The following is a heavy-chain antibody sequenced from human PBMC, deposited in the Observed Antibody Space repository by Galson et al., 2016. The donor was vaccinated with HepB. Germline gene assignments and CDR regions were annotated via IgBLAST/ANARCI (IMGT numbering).Heavy chain of an antibody. Sequence: SLRLSCAASGFTFSSNWMGWVRQSPGKGLECVGNIKPDGSGKYYADSVKGRFTISRDNARNSLYLQMSSLRAEDTAVYYCARAQTTVVTYIDNWGQGTLVTVSS. V-gene: IGHV3-7*01. J-gene: IGHJ4*02. CDR2: IKPDGSGK. D-gene: IGHD4-23*01. CDR1: GFTFSSNW. CDR3: ARAQTTVVTYIDN.